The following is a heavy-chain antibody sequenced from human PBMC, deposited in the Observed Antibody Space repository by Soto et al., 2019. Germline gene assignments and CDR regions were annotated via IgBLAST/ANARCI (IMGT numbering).Heavy chain of an antibody. J-gene: IGHJ4*02. D-gene: IGHD6-6*01. CDR1: GGSFSGYY. CDR3: ARVVSYSSSLFYGY. Sequence: QVQLQQWGAGLLKPSETLSLTCAVYGGSFSGYYWSWIRQPPGKGLEWIGEINHSGSTNYNPSLKSRVTIPVDTSKNQFSLKLSSVTAADTAVYYCARVVSYSSSLFYGYWGQGTLVTVSS. V-gene: IGHV4-34*01. CDR2: INHSGST.